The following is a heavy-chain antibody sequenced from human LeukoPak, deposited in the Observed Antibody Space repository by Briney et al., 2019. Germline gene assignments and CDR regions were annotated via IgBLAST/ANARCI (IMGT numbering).Heavy chain of an antibody. CDR2: ISSSSSTI. CDR3: AREGTRRGNDAFDI. J-gene: IGHJ3*02. CDR1: GFTFSSYS. Sequence: GGSLRLSCAASGFTFSSYSMNWVRQAPGKGLEWVSYISSSSSTIYYAGSVKGRFTISRDNAKNSLYLQMNSLRAEDTAVYYCAREGTRRGNDAFDIWGQGTMVTVSS. V-gene: IGHV3-48*04. D-gene: IGHD1-1*01.